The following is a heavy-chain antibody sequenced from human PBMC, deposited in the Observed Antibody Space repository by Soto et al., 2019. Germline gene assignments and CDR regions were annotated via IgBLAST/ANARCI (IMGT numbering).Heavy chain of an antibody. Sequence: GASVKVSCKASGGTFSSYTISWVRQAPGQGLEWMGRIIPILGIANYAQKFQGRVTITADKSTSTAYMELSSLRSEDTAVYYCARCRSSPDYYYYYGMDGWGQGTTVTVSS. CDR3: ARCRSSPDYYYYYGMDG. J-gene: IGHJ6*02. V-gene: IGHV1-69*02. CDR2: IIPILGIA. CDR1: GGTFSSYT. D-gene: IGHD6-6*01.